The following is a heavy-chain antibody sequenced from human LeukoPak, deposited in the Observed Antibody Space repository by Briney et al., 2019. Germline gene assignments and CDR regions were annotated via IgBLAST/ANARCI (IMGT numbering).Heavy chain of an antibody. V-gene: IGHV4-39*01. CDR2: MYNSGSI. CDR3: ARNETSGYFDI. D-gene: IGHD3-22*01. CDR1: GGSISSSTHY. J-gene: IGHJ3*02. Sequence: PSETLSLTCTVSGGSISSSTHYWGWIRQSPGKELEWIGSMYNSGSISYNPSLRSRVTITVDTSKNQFSLNFNSVTAADTALYFCARNETSGYFDIWGQGTMVTVSS.